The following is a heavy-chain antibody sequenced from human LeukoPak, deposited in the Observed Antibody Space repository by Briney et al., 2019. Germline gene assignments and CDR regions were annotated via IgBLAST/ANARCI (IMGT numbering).Heavy chain of an antibody. CDR2: ISSSSSYI. V-gene: IGHV3-21*01. D-gene: IGHD5-18*01. Sequence: PGGSLRLSCAASGFTFSSYSMNWVRQAPGKGLEWVSSISSSSSYIYYADSVKGRFTISRDNAKNSLYLQMNSLRAEDTAVYYCAREYGGYSYGYDMGRSDYWGQGTLVTVSS. J-gene: IGHJ4*02. CDR3: AREYGGYSYGYDMGRSDY. CDR1: GFTFSSYS.